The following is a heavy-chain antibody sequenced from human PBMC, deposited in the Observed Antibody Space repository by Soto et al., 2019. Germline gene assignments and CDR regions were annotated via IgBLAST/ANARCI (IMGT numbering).Heavy chain of an antibody. CDR1: GGSISSGDYY. CDR3: AREILSSSWRPNWFDP. V-gene: IGHV4-30-4*01. Sequence: QVQLQESGPGLVKPSQTLSLTCTVSGGSISSGDYYWSWIRQPPGKGLEWIGYIYYSGSTYYNPPLKSRVTISXXTXKXXFSLKLSSVTAADTAVYYCAREILSSSWRPNWFDPWGQGTLVTVSS. D-gene: IGHD6-13*01. J-gene: IGHJ5*02. CDR2: IYYSGST.